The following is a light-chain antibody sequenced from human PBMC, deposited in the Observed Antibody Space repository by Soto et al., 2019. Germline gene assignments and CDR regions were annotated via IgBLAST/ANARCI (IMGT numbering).Light chain of an antibody. CDR1: QSGSSSY. CDR3: QHYGSSQWTFGQWK. CDR2: GAS. V-gene: IGKV3-20*01. Sequence: IVLTQSPGTVSLSPGERATLSCRASQSGSSSYLAWYQQRPGQAPRLLIFGASTRATGIPDRFIGSGSGTDFTLTISRLETEDSAVYFCQHYGSSQWTFGQWKFGKGTKVEI. J-gene: IGKJ1*01.